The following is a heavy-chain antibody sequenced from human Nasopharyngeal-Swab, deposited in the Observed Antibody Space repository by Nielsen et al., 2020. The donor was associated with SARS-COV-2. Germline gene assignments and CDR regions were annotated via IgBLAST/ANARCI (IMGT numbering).Heavy chain of an antibody. CDR2: IYYSGST. CDR3: ARAHYYDILTGYFLPGMGVMDV. V-gene: IGHV4-61*06. D-gene: IGHD3-9*01. Sequence: RQAPGKGLEWIGYIYYSGSTNYNPSLKRRVTISVDTSKNQFSLKLSSVTAADTAVYYCARAHYYDILTGYFLPGMGVMDVWGKGTTVTVSS. J-gene: IGHJ6*03.